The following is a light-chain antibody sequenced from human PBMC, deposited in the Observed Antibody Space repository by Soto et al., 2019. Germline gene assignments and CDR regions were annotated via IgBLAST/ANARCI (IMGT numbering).Light chain of an antibody. CDR1: PSVSSSY. Sequence: IVLNKSPCTLLMSPGERVALSCMASPSVSSSYLAWYQQKPGQPPRLLIYGASSRATVIPDRFSGSGSGTDFTLTSSRLEPEDVAVYYCQPYGSAWTFGQGTKVDIK. CDR3: QPYGSAWT. J-gene: IGKJ1*01. CDR2: GAS. V-gene: IGKV3-20*01.